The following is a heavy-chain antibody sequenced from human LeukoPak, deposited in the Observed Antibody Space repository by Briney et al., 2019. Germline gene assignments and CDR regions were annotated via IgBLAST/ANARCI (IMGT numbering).Heavy chain of an antibody. CDR1: GFTFSSYW. Sequence: GGSLRLXCAASGFTFSSYWMSWVRQAPGKGLEWVANIKQDGSEKYYVDSVKGRFTISRDNAKNSLYLQMNSLRAEDTAVYYCARGLVRPMYYMDVWGQGTLVTVSS. V-gene: IGHV3-7*01. CDR3: ARGLVRPMYYMDV. J-gene: IGHJ4*02. CDR2: IKQDGSEK. D-gene: IGHD6-19*01.